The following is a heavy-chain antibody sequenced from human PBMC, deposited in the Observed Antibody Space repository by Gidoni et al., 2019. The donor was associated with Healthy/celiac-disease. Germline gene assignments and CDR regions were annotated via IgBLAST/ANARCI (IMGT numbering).Heavy chain of an antibody. J-gene: IGHJ4*02. CDR3: AREWSPTYYYDSSGYYFRHYYFDY. CDR2: ISAYNGNT. D-gene: IGHD3-22*01. CDR1: GYTFTSYG. Sequence: QVQLVQSGAEVKKPGASVKVSCKASGYTFTSYGISWVRQAPGQGLAWMGWISAYNGNTNYAQKLQGRVTMTTDTSTSTAYMELRSLRSDDTAVYYCAREWSPTYYYDSSGYYFRHYYFDYWGQGTLVTVSS. V-gene: IGHV1-18*01.